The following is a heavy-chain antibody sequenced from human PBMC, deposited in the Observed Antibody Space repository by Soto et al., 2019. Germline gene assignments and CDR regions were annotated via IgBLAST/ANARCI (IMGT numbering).Heavy chain of an antibody. D-gene: IGHD3-3*01. Sequence: EVQLLESGGGLLQPGGSLRLSCAASGFTFSSYAMSWVRQAPGKGLEWVSAISGSGGSTYYADSVKGRFTISRDKSKNTLYLQMNSLRGEDRAVYYCAKDSDYYDFWSGYYPFGYYMDVWGKGTTVTVSS. CDR2: ISGSGGST. V-gene: IGHV3-23*01. J-gene: IGHJ6*03. CDR3: AKDSDYYDFWSGYYPFGYYMDV. CDR1: GFTFSSYA.